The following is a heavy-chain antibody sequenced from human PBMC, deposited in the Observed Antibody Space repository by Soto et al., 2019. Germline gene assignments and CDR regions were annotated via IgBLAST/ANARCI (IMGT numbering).Heavy chain of an antibody. D-gene: IGHD2-8*01. V-gene: IGHV3-33*01. CDR3: ARDHMHQMVYAISVDY. CDR2: IWYDGSNK. J-gene: IGHJ4*02. CDR1: GFTFSSYG. Sequence: PGGSLRLSCAASGFTFSSYGMHWVRQAPGKGLEWVAVIWYDGSNKYYADSVKGRFTISRDNSKNTLYLQMNSLRAEDTAVYYCARDHMHQMVYAISVDYWGQGTLVTVSS.